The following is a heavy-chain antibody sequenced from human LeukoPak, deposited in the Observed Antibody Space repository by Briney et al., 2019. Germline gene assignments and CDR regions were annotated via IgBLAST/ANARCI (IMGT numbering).Heavy chain of an antibody. Sequence: SQTLSLTCTVSGGSISSGDYYWSWIRQPPGKGLEWIGDINHSGSTNYNPSLESRVSISIDTSKNQFFLKLRSVTAADTAVYYCARDIERRGRTPIVPAASNRFDFWGQGNMVIVSS. D-gene: IGHD1-26*01. CDR1: GGSISSGDYY. CDR3: ARDIERRGRTPIVPAASNRFDF. CDR2: INHSGST. V-gene: IGHV4-30-4*08. J-gene: IGHJ5*01.